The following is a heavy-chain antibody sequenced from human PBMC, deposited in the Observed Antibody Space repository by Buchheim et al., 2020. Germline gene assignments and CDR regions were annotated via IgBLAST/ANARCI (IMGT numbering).Heavy chain of an antibody. D-gene: IGHD4-17*01. CDR1: GGSISTYY. V-gene: IGHV4-59*12. CDR2: VYYSGNT. Sequence: QVQLQESGPGLVKPSETLSLTCTVSGGSISTYYWNWIRQSPGKGLEWIGYVYYSGNTNYNPSLKSRVTMSVDTSKNQFFLQLRSVTAADMAVYYCARDRLRNWFDSWGQGTL. J-gene: IGHJ5*01. CDR3: ARDRLRNWFDS.